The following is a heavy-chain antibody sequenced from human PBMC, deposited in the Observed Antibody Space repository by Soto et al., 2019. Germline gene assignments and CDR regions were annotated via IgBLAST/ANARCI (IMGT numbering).Heavy chain of an antibody. CDR3: ARRRSDTAMAPYDY. CDR2: IIPIFGTT. V-gene: IGHV1-69*06. J-gene: IGHJ4*02. D-gene: IGHD5-18*01. CDR1: GGTFSSYA. Sequence: QVQLVQSGAEVKKPGSSVKVSCKASGGTFSSYAISWVRQAPGQGLEWMGGIIPIFGTTNYAQKFQGRVTIAADKSTSTAYMELRSRRSEDTAVYYCARRRSDTAMAPYDYRGQGTLVTVSS.